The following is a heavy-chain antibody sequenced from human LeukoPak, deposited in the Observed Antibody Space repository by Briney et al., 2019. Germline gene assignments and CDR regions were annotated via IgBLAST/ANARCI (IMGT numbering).Heavy chain of an antibody. CDR1: GGSFSGYY. D-gene: IGHD3-16*01. CDR2: INHSGST. V-gene: IGHV4-34*01. J-gene: IGHJ1*01. Sequence: SETLSLTCAVYGGSFSGYYWSWIRQPPGKGLEWIGEINHSGSTNYNPSLKNRVTISVDTSKNQFSLKLSSVTAADTAVYYCARGVRNDYVWGSASRYFRHWGQGTLVTVSS. CDR3: ARGVRNDYVWGSASRYFRH.